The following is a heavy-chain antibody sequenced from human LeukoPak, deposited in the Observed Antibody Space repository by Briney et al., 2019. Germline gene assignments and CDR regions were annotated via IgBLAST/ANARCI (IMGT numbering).Heavy chain of an antibody. CDR3: ARGLGYCSSTSCYRVFDY. V-gene: IGHV1-69*01. CDR1: GGTFSSYA. CDR2: IIPIFGTA. Sequence: SVKVSCKASGGTFSSYAISWVRQAPGQGLEWMGGIIPIFGTANYAQKFQGRVTITADESTSTAYMELSSLRSEDTAVYYCARGLGYCSSTSCYRVFDYWGQGTLVTVSS. D-gene: IGHD2-2*01. J-gene: IGHJ4*02.